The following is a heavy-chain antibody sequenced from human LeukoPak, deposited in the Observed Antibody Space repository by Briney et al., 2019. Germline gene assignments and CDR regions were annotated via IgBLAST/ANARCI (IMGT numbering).Heavy chain of an antibody. CDR3: ARHIPFDC. CDR2: ISTSGGTI. V-gene: IGHV3-48*01. CDR1: GFTFSSSS. Sequence: GGSLRLSCAATGFTFSSSSMNWVRQAPEKGLEWVSYISTSGGTIYYADSVKGRFTISRDNAKNSLYLQMDSLRAEDTAVYYCARHIPFDCWGQGTLVTVSS. J-gene: IGHJ4*02. D-gene: IGHD2-21*01.